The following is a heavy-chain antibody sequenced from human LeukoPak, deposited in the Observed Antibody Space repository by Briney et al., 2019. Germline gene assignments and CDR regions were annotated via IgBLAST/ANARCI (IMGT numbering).Heavy chain of an antibody. CDR2: IYYSGST. CDR1: GGSISSYY. J-gene: IGHJ4*02. V-gene: IGHV4-59*08. D-gene: IGHD6-13*01. CDR3: ARQGSSSSEYFDY. Sequence: SETLSLTCTVSGGSISSYYWSWIRQPPGKGLEWIGYIYYSGSTNYNPSLKSRVTISVDTSKNQFPLKLSSVTAADTAVYYCARQGSSSSEYFDYWGQGTLVTVSS.